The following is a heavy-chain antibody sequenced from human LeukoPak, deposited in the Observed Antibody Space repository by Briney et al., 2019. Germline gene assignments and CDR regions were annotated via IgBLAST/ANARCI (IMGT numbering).Heavy chain of an antibody. CDR2: ISSSGNTI. J-gene: IGHJ4*02. Sequence: GGSLRLSCAASGLTFSSYEMNWFRQAPGKGLEWVSYISSSGNTIYYADSVKGRFTISRDNAKNSLYLQMNSLRTEDTAVYYCVRDGSSWGNFDYWGQGTLVSVSS. CDR3: VRDGSSWGNFDY. D-gene: IGHD7-27*01. CDR1: GLTFSSYE. V-gene: IGHV3-48*03.